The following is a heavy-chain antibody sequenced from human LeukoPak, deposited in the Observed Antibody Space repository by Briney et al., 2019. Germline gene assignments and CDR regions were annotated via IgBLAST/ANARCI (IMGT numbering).Heavy chain of an antibody. CDR2: IYYTGST. V-gene: IGHV4-59*08. Sequence: SETLSLTCTVSGVSISRDYWSWIRQPPGKGLEWIGYIYYTGSTNYNPSLKSRVTISVDTSKNQFSLKLSSVTAADTAVYYCARSGSSSGRGGWFDPWGQGTLVTVSS. CDR3: ARSGSSSGRGGWFDP. D-gene: IGHD6-19*01. J-gene: IGHJ5*02. CDR1: GVSISRDY.